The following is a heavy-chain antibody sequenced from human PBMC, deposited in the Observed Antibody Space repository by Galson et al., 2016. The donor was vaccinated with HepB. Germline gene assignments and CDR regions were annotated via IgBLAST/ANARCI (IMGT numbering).Heavy chain of an antibody. D-gene: IGHD6-13*01. J-gene: IGHJ4*02. CDR3: AHSDGAAAGTETFDY. V-gene: IGHV2-5*02. CDR1: GFSLSTSAVG. CDR2: IYWDDDT. Sequence: PALVKPTQTLTLTCTFSGFSLSTSAVGVGWIRQPPGKALEWLALIYWDDDTRYSPSLKSGLTITKDTSKNQVVLIMTNMDPVDTATYYCAHSDGAAAGTETFDYWGQGTLVTVSS.